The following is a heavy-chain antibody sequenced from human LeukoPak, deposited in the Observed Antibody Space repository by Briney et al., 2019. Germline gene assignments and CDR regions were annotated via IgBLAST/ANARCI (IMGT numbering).Heavy chain of an antibody. D-gene: IGHD1-26*01. CDR3: ASGGYFYFDY. Sequence: PSETLSLTCTVSGGSISSYYWSWIRQPPGKGLEWIGYIYYSGSTNYNPSLKSRVTISVDTSKNQFSLKLSSVTAADTAVYYCASGGYFYFDYWGQGTLVTVSS. J-gene: IGHJ4*02. V-gene: IGHV4-59*08. CDR1: GGSISSYY. CDR2: IYYSGST.